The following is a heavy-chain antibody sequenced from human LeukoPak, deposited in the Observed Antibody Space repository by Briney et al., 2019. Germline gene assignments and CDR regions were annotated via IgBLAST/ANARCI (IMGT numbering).Heavy chain of an antibody. CDR1: GFTFSSYS. J-gene: IGHJ4*02. D-gene: IGHD6-19*01. CDR3: ARGYSSGWYDTFDY. CDR2: ISSSSSTI. V-gene: IGHV3-48*01. Sequence: GGSLRLSCAASGFTFSSYSMNWVRQAPGKGLEWVSYISSSSSTIYYADSVKGRFTISRDDAKNSLYLQMNSLRAEDTAVYYCARGYSSGWYDTFDYWGRGTLVTVSS.